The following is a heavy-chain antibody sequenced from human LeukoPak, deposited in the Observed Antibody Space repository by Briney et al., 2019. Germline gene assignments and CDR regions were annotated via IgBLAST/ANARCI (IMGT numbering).Heavy chain of an antibody. CDR3: ARDDEYSSSSAYYYYYMDV. Sequence: SQTLSLTCAISGDSVSSNSAAWNWIRQSPSRGLEWLGRTYYRSKWYNDYAVSVKSRITINPDTSKNQFSLQLNSVTPEDTAVYYCARDDEYSSSSAYYYYYMDVWGKGTTVTVSS. D-gene: IGHD6-6*01. V-gene: IGHV6-1*01. CDR2: TYYRSKWYN. CDR1: GDSVSSNSAA. J-gene: IGHJ6*03.